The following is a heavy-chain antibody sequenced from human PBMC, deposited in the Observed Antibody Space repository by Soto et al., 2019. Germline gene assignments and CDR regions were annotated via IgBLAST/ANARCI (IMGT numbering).Heavy chain of an antibody. CDR1: GGSFSGYY. D-gene: IGHD2-2*01. V-gene: IGHV4-34*01. Sequence: QVRLQQWGAGLLKPSETLSLTCAVYGGSFSGYYWSWIRQPPGKGLEWIGEINHSGSTNYNPSLKSRVTISVDTSKNQFSLKLSSVTAADTAVYYCARGLQVVPAAITYYYGMDVWGQGTTVTVSS. J-gene: IGHJ6*02. CDR2: INHSGST. CDR3: ARGLQVVPAAITYYYGMDV.